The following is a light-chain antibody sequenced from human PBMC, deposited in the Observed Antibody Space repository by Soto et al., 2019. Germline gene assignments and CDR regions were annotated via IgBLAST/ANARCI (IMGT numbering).Light chain of an antibody. CDR1: SSNIGSNY. J-gene: IGLJ2*01. Sequence: QSVLTQPPSASGTPGQRVTISCSGSSSNIGSNYVYWYQQLPGTAPKLLIYRNNQRPSGVPDRFSGSKSGTSASLAISGLRSEDEADYYCAAWDDSLSAVVFCGGTKLTVL. CDR3: AAWDDSLSAVV. CDR2: RNN. V-gene: IGLV1-47*01.